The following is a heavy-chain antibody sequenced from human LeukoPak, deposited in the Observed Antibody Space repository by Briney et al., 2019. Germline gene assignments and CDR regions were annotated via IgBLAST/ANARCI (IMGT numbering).Heavy chain of an antibody. Sequence: SETLSLTCTVSGGSITSGNYYWSWIRQPAGKGLEWIGRIYTTGYTTYNPSLKSRVSISVDTSENQFSLKLSSVTAADTAVYYCARIRRRTYYYDSSGYYRDYWGQGTLVTVSS. CDR1: GGSITSGNYY. V-gene: IGHV4-61*02. J-gene: IGHJ4*02. D-gene: IGHD3-22*01. CDR3: ARIRRRTYYYDSSGYYRDY. CDR2: IYTTGYT.